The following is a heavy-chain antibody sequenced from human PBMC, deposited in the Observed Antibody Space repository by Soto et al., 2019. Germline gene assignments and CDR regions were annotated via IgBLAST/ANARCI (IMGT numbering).Heavy chain of an antibody. CDR1: GFTFSSYW. Sequence: PEGSLRLSCAASGFTFSSYWMHWVRQVPGKGLVWVSRINSDGSSTSYADSVKGRFTMSRDNAKNTLYLQMDSLRAEDTAVYYCVRDHLGYCSSASCYWFDPWGQGTLVTVSS. CDR2: INSDGSST. CDR3: VRDHLGYCSSASCYWFDP. D-gene: IGHD2-15*01. J-gene: IGHJ5*02. V-gene: IGHV3-74*01.